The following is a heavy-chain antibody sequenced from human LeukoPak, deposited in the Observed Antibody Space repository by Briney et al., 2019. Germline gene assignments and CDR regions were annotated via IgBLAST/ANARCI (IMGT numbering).Heavy chain of an antibody. J-gene: IGHJ4*02. CDR2: ISGSGDNT. CDR1: GFTFSSYA. D-gene: IGHD3-16*02. V-gene: IGHV3-23*01. CDR3: ASFPRGNLGLIILDY. Sequence: GGSLRLSCAASGFTFSSYAMTWVRQAPGKGLEWVSGISGSGDNTNYADSVKGRFTISRDNSKNTLYLQVNSLRAEDTAVYYCASFPRGNLGLIILDYWGQGTLVTVPS.